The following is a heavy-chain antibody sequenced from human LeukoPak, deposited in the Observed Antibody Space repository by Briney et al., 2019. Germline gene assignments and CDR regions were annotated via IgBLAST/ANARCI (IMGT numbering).Heavy chain of an antibody. D-gene: IGHD3-10*01. CDR1: GYTFTGYY. Sequence: ASVKVSCKASGYTFTGYYMHWVRQAPGQGLEWMGWINPNSGGTNYAQKFQGRVTMTRDTSISTAYMELSRLRSDDTAVYYCERGRAATDNWFDPWGQGTLVTVSS. J-gene: IGHJ5*02. CDR2: INPNSGGT. CDR3: ERGRAATDNWFDP. V-gene: IGHV1-2*02.